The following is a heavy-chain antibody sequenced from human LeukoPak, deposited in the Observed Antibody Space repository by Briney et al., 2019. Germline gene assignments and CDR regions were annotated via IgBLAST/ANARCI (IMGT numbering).Heavy chain of an antibody. CDR3: ASEAGSGSYFTPPGFDY. CDR1: GFTFSSYS. D-gene: IGHD1-26*01. J-gene: IGHJ4*02. V-gene: IGHV3-21*01. Sequence: GGSLRLSCAASGFTFSSYSMNWVRQAPGKGLEWVSSISSSSSYIYYADSVKGRFTISRDNAKNSLYLQMNSLRAEDTAVYYCASEAGSGSYFTPPGFDYWGQGTLVTVSS. CDR2: ISSSSSYI.